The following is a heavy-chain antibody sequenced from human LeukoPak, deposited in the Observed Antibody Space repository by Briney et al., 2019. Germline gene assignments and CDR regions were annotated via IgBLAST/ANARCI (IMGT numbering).Heavy chain of an antibody. CDR2: IYYSGST. J-gene: IGHJ4*02. CDR1: GGSISTYY. Sequence: PLETLSLTCTVSGGSISTYYWSWIRQPPGKGLEWIGYIYYSGSTDYNPSLKSRVTISVDTSKNQFSLKLSSVTAADTAVYYCARDQGYYFDYWGQGTLVTVPS. V-gene: IGHV4-59*01. CDR3: ARDQGYYFDY.